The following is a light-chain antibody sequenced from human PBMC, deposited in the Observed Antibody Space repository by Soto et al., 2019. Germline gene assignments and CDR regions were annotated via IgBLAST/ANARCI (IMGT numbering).Light chain of an antibody. Sequence: DIQLTQSPSFLSASVGDRVSITCRASQGISSYLAWYQQKPGKAPKLLIYAASTLLNGVPSRFSGSGSETEFTLTISSLQPEDFASYYCQQLNTFPPAFGPGTKVDV. CDR2: AAS. J-gene: IGKJ3*01. V-gene: IGKV1-9*01. CDR3: QQLNTFPPA. CDR1: QGISSY.